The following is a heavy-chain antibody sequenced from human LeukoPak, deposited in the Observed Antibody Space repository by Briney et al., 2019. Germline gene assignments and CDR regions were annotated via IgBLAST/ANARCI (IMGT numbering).Heavy chain of an antibody. CDR3: ARDSKVEPPLWNWFDP. J-gene: IGHJ5*02. V-gene: IGHV1-18*01. CDR1: GYTFTSYG. D-gene: IGHD1-1*01. CDR2: ISAYNGNT. Sequence: GASVKVSCKASGYTFTSYGISWVRQAPGQGLEWMGWISAYNGNTNYAQKLQGRVTMTTDTSTSTAYMELRSLRSDDTAVYYRARDSKVEPPLWNWFDPWGQGTLVTVSS.